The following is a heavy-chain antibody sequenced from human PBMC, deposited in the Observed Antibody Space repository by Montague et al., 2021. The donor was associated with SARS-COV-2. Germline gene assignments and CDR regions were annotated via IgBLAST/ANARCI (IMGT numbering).Heavy chain of an antibody. V-gene: IGHV4-34*01. J-gene: IGHJ4*02. CDR3: AREFVRGDSGYGGEY. Sequence: SETLSLTCAVYGGSFSGYYWSWIRQPPGKGLEWIGEINHSGSTNYNPSLKSRVTISVDTSKNQFSLKLSSVTAADTAVYYCAREFVRGDSGYGGEYWGQGTLVTVSS. D-gene: IGHD5-12*01. CDR1: GGSFSGYY. CDR2: INHSGST.